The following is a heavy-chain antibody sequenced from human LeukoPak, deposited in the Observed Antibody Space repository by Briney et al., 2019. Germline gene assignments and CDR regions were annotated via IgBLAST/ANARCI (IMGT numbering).Heavy chain of an antibody. J-gene: IGHJ5*02. CDR3: ASQRTDSGGYLNWFDP. D-gene: IGHD3-22*01. V-gene: IGHV4-39*01. CDR1: GGSISSSSYD. CDR2: IYYSGST. Sequence: SETLSLTCTVSGGSISSSSYDWGWIRQPPGKGLEWIVTIYYSGSTYYNPSLTSRVTISVDTSKNQFSLKLSSVTAADTAVYYCASQRTDSGGYLNWFDPWGQGTLVTVSS.